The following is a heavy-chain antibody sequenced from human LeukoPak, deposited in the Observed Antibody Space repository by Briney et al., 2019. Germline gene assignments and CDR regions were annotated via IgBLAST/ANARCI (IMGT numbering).Heavy chain of an antibody. J-gene: IGHJ4*02. CDR3: ARDDSSRDDSGGYHY. Sequence: SETLSLTCSAFNASVTSHPWAWIRQPARRRLEWVGRVHFSGSTNYNPFLRSRVALSLDKTKNELSLTLKSVSAADTAVYYCARDDSSRDDSGGYHYWGRGVLVSVSS. CDR2: VHFSGST. V-gene: IGHV4-4*07. CDR1: NASVTSHP. D-gene: IGHD3-22*01.